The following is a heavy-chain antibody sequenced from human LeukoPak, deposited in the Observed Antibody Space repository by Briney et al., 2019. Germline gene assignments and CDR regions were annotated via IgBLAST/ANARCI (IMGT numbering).Heavy chain of an antibody. Sequence: GESLKISCKGSGYSFANYWIGWVRQMPGKGLGWMGIVYPGESDTRYSPSFQGQVTISADKSISTAYLQWSSLKASDTAMYYCARVVADNWFDPWGQGTLVTVSS. CDR2: VYPGESDT. V-gene: IGHV5-51*01. CDR1: GYSFANYW. J-gene: IGHJ5*02. CDR3: ARVVADNWFDP. D-gene: IGHD2-15*01.